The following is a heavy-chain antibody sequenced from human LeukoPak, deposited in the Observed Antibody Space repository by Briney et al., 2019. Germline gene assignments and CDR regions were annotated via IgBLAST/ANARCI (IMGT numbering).Heavy chain of an antibody. J-gene: IGHJ4*02. Sequence: SETLSLTCTVSGGSIRSYYWSWIRQPPGKGLEWIGYIYYSGSTNYSPSLKSRVTISLDTSKNQFSLKLSSVTAADTAVYYCAREIDGYSLFDFWGQGTLVTVSS. CDR2: IYYSGST. V-gene: IGHV4-59*01. CDR1: GGSIRSYY. D-gene: IGHD4-4*01. CDR3: AREIDGYSLFDF.